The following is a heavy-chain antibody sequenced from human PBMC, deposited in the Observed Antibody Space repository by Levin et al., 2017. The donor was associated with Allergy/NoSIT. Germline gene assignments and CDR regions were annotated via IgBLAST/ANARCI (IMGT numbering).Heavy chain of an antibody. D-gene: IGHD2-15*01. CDR2: INPHSGDT. CDR1: RYIFSDYF. CDR3: ARYRYNDDSVCSC. J-gene: IGHJ4*02. V-gene: IGHV1-2*02. Sequence: ASVKVSCKASRYIFSDYFIHWVRQAPGQGLEWMGWINPHSGDTTYAQEFQGRVTMTRDTSISTAYMELTKLTSDDTSVYYCARYRYNDDSVCSCWGQGTLVKVFS.